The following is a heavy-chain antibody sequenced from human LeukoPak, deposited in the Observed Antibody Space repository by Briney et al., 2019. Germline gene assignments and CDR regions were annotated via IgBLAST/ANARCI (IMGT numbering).Heavy chain of an antibody. J-gene: IGHJ4*02. V-gene: IGHV3-30*04. CDR2: ISYDGSNK. D-gene: IGHD6-13*01. CDR3: AGGDSSSWTQLDY. Sequence: PGRSLRLSCAASGFTFSSYAMHWVRQAPGKGLEWVAVISYDGSNKYYADSVKGRFTISRDNSKNTLYLQMNSLRAEDTAVYYCAGGDSSSWTQLDYWGQGTLVTVSS. CDR1: GFTFSSYA.